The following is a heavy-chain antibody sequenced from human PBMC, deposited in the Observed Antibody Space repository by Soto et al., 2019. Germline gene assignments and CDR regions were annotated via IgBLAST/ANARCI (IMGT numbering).Heavy chain of an antibody. Sequence: GGSLRLSCAASGFTFSSYGMHWVRQAPGKGLEWVAVIWYDGSNKYYADSVKGRFTISRDNSKNTLYLQMNSLRAEDTAVYYCTFTVAVIDYWGQGTLVTVSS. CDR3: TFTVAVIDY. CDR2: IWYDGSNK. V-gene: IGHV3-33*01. J-gene: IGHJ4*02. CDR1: GFTFSSYG. D-gene: IGHD6-19*01.